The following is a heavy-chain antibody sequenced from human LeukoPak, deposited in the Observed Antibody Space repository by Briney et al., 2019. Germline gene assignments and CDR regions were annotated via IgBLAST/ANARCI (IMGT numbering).Heavy chain of an antibody. CDR2: ISHSGST. CDR1: GGSDSSGGYS. Sequence: SETLSLTCAVSGGSDSSGGYSWSWIRQPPGKGLEWIGYISHSGSTYYKPSLKSRVTISVDRSKNQFSLKLTSVTAADTAVYYCARYSSTWPYWYFDLWGRGTLVTVSS. D-gene: IGHD6-13*01. CDR3: ARYSSTWPYWYFDL. J-gene: IGHJ2*01. V-gene: IGHV4-30-2*01.